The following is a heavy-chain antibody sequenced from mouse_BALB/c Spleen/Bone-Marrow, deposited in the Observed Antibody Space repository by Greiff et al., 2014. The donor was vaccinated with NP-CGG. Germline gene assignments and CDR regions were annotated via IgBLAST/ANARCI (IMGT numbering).Heavy chain of an antibody. Sequence: EVQLQQSGAELVKPGASVKLSCTASGFNIKDTYMHWVKQRPEQGLVWIGRIDPANGNTKYDPKFQGKATITADTSSNTAYLQLSSLTSEDTAVYYCARGGTTATWYFDVWGAGTTVTVSS. J-gene: IGHJ1*01. CDR3: ARGGTTATWYFDV. D-gene: IGHD1-2*01. CDR1: GFNIKDTY. CDR2: IDPANGNT. V-gene: IGHV14-3*02.